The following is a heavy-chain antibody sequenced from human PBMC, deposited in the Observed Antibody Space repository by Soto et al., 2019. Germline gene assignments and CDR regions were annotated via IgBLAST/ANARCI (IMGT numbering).Heavy chain of an antibody. Sequence: ASVKVSCKVSGYTLTELSMHWVRQAPGKGLEWMGGFDPEDGETIYAQKFQGRVTMTEDTSTDTAYMELSSLRSEDTAVYYCATDRGVNYYGSGSYYRATSYYYCYGIDVCGQRTTVPVS. D-gene: IGHD3-10*01. CDR2: FDPEDGET. CDR1: GYTLTELS. J-gene: IGHJ6*02. CDR3: ATDRGVNYYGSGSYYRATSYYYCYGIDV. V-gene: IGHV1-24*01.